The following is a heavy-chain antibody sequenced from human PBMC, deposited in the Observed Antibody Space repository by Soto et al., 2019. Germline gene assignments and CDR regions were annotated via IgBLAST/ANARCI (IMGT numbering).Heavy chain of an antibody. D-gene: IGHD2-15*01. CDR2: ISYDGNNK. J-gene: IGHJ6*02. CDR1: GFTFSSYV. V-gene: IGHV3-30-3*01. CDR3: ARAGCDGGSCCALVGLRYGMDV. Sequence: QVQLVESGGGVVQPGRSLRLSCAASGFTFSSYVMHWVRQAPGKGLEWVAIISYDGNNKYYADSVKGRFTISRDNSKNTMYLQLNGLRAEDTGVYYCARAGCDGGSCCALVGLRYGMDVWGQGATVTVSS.